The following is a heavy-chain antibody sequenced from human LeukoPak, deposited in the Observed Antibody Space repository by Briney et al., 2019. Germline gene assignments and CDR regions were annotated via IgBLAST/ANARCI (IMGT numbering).Heavy chain of an antibody. J-gene: IGHJ4*02. CDR2: INQDGSEK. D-gene: IGHD3-22*01. CDR1: GFSFRTFW. Sequence: GGSLRLSCAASGFSFRTFWMNWVRQAPVKGLEWVANINQDGSEKHHVDSVKGRFTISRDNAENSLYLQMDSLRAEDTAVYYCARGREGGSAYRDFDFWGQGTLVTVSS. V-gene: IGHV3-7*01. CDR3: ARGREGGSAYRDFDF.